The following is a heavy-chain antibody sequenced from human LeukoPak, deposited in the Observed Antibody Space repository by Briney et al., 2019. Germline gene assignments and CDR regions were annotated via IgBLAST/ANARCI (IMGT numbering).Heavy chain of an antibody. V-gene: IGHV3-66*01. J-gene: IGHJ3*01. CDR1: AFTVSSNY. CDR3: ARRYPYSSAWHPSAFDV. CDR2: IYSGGTT. D-gene: IGHD6-19*01. Sequence: VGSLRPSCAASAFTVSSNYMSWVRQAPGKGLEWVSIIYSGGTTYYADSVKGRFTISRDNSKNTLYLQMNSLRAEDTAVYYCARRYPYSSAWHPSAFDVWGQGTMVTVSS.